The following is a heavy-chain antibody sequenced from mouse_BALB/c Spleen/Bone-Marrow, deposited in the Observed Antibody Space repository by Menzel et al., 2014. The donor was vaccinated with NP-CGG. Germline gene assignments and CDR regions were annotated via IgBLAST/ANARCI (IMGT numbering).Heavy chain of an antibody. CDR3: ARGRTTVVSDY. CDR1: GYTFTNYW. J-gene: IGHJ2*02. Sequence: VQLQQSGAEVVKPGASVKVSCKASGYTFTNYWMQWVKQRPGQGLEWIGEIEPSDSYTNYNQDFKGKATLTVDRSSSTAYMQLSSLTSEDSAVYYCARGRTTVVSDYWGQGISLTVSS. CDR2: IEPSDSYT. V-gene: IGHV1-69*02. D-gene: IGHD1-1*01.